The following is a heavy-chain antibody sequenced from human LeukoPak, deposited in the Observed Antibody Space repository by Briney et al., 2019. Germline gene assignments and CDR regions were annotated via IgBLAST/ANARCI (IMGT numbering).Heavy chain of an antibody. J-gene: IGHJ4*02. CDR1: GGSFSGYY. V-gene: IGHV4-34*01. D-gene: IGHD3-10*01. Sequence: PSETLSLTCAVCGGSFSGYYWSWIRQPPGKGLEWIGEINHSGSTNYNPSLKSRVTISVDTSKNQFSLKLSSVTAADTAVYYCARRVSYYYGSGSLNYFDYWGQGTLVTVSS. CDR2: INHSGST. CDR3: ARRVSYYYGSGSLNYFDY.